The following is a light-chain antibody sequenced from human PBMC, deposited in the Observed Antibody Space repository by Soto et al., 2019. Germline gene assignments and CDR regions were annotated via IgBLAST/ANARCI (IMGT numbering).Light chain of an antibody. CDR2: AVN. CDR3: SSYAGSNNYV. Sequence: QSALTQPPSASGSPGQSVTISCTGTSSDVGGYQYVSWYQQYPGKAPTLMIYAVNKRPSGVPDRFSGSRSGHTASLTVSGLQAEDEADYYCSSYAGSNNYVFGTGTKVTVL. CDR1: SSDVGGYQY. J-gene: IGLJ1*01. V-gene: IGLV2-8*01.